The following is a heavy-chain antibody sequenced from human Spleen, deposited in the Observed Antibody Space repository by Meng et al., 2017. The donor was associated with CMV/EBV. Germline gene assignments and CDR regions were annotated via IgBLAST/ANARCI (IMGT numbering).Heavy chain of an antibody. Sequence: GESLKISCAASGFTFSSYWMNWVRQAPGKGLVWVSRINSDGSSTSYADSVKGRFTISRDNAKNTLYLQMNSLRADDTAVFYCAREDCSSASCYFTDLFDPWGQGTLVTVSS. J-gene: IGHJ5*02. CDR2: INSDGSST. V-gene: IGHV3-74*01. D-gene: IGHD2-2*01. CDR3: AREDCSSASCYFTDLFDP. CDR1: GFTFSSYW.